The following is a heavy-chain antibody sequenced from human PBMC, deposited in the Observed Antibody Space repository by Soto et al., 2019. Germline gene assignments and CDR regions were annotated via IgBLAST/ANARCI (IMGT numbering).Heavy chain of an antibody. CDR3: TADLVGLSRIIDY. CDR1: GIIFSDAW. V-gene: IGHV3-15*07. CDR2: VKPKSVGETI. D-gene: IGHD2-2*01. Sequence: EVQLLESGGGLVEPGGSLRVSCAVSGIIFSDAWLNWVRQAPEEGLEWVGRVKPKSVGETIDYAAPVKGRITISRDDSENTLSLEKNRPKIEDTAGYYCTADLVGLSRIIDYLGQGTLVTVSS. J-gene: IGHJ4*02.